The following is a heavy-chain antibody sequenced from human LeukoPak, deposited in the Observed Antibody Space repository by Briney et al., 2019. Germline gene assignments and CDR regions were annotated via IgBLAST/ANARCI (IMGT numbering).Heavy chain of an antibody. J-gene: IGHJ4*02. D-gene: IGHD5-18*01. CDR3: AKGEGYSYGLQDY. CDR1: GFPFSSYA. CDR2: ISGSGGST. V-gene: IGHV3-23*01. Sequence: PGGSLSLSCAASGFPFSSYAMRWVRQAPGKGLEWVSGISGSGGSTHYADSVKGRFTISRDNSKNTLYLQMNSLRAEDTAVYYCAKGEGYSYGLQDYWGQGTLVTVSS.